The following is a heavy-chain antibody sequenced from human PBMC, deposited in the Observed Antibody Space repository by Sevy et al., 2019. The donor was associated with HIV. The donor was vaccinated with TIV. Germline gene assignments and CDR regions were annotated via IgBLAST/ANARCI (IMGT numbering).Heavy chain of an antibody. CDR1: GFTFSSYA. J-gene: IGHJ6*02. CDR2: ISGSGGST. Sequence: GGSLRLSCAASGFTFSSYAMSWVRQAPGKGLEWVSAISGSGGSTYYADSVKGRFTISRDNSKNTLYLQMNSLRAEDTATSYCAQLVQSYYYYGMDVWGQGTTVTVSS. V-gene: IGHV3-23*01. CDR3: AQLVQSYYYYGMDV. D-gene: IGHD6-6*01.